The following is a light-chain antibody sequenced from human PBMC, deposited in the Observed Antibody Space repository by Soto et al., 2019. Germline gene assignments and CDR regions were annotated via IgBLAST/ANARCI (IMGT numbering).Light chain of an antibody. J-gene: IGKJ1*01. CDR1: QSLLHSDGKTY. V-gene: IGKV2D-29*01. CDR3: MQSLHLPWT. CDR2: EVS. Sequence: DIVMTQTPLSLSVTPGQPASISCKSSQSLLHSDGKTYVYWYRQKPGQPPQLLICEVSNRLSVVPDRFSGSGSGTDFTLRISRVETEDVGVYYCMQSLHLPWTFGQGTKVE.